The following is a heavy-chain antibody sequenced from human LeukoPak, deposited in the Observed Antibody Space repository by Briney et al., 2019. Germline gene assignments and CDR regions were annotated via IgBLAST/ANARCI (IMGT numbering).Heavy chain of an antibody. J-gene: IGHJ4*02. V-gene: IGHV4-34*01. D-gene: IGHD6-19*01. CDR1: GGSFSGYY. CDR2: INHSGST. CDR3: ARTVAGNFDY. Sequence: SETLSLTCAVYGGSFSGYYWRWLRQPPGKGLEWIGEINHSGSTNYNPSLKSRVTISVDTSKNQFSLKLSSVTAADTAVYYCARTVAGNFDYWGQGTLVTVSS.